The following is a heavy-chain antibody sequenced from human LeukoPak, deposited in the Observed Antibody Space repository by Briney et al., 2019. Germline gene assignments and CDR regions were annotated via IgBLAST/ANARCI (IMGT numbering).Heavy chain of an antibody. Sequence: GASVKVSCKASGYTFTGYYMHWVRQAPGQGLEWMGWINPNSGGTNYAQKFQGRATMTRDTSISTAYMELSRLRSDDTAVYYCAREATEQKNFDYWGQGTLVTVSS. CDR2: INPNSGGT. D-gene: IGHD1-26*01. CDR3: AREATEQKNFDY. CDR1: GYTFTGYY. J-gene: IGHJ4*02. V-gene: IGHV1-2*02.